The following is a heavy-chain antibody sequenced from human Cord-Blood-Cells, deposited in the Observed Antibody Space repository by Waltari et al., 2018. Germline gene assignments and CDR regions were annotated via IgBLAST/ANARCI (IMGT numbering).Heavy chain of an antibody. CDR1: GGSISSSY. D-gene: IGHD5-12*01. CDR3: ARMSEATNWFDP. V-gene: IGHV4-59*01. CDR2: IYYSGST. J-gene: IGHJ5*02. Sequence: QVQLQESGPGLVKPLETLSLTCTVPGGSISSSYWSWIRQPPGKGLEWIGYIYYSGSTNYNPSLKSRVTISVDTSKNQFSLKLSSVTAADTAVYYCARMSEATNWFDPWGQGTLVTVSS.